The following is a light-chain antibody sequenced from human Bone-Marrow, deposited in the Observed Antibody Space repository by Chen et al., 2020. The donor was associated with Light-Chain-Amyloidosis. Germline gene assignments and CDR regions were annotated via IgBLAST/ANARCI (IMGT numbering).Light chain of an antibody. V-gene: IGLV3-25*03. CDR3: QSEDSIGTYELI. Sequence: SYELPKPPAVSVSPGQTARSTCFGDDLPTKYAYWYQQQPGQAPVLVVHIDTESPSGISERFSGSSSGTATPLTISGVQAEDEADYHCQSEDSIGTYELIFGGGTKLTVL. J-gene: IGLJ2*01. CDR1: DLPTKY. CDR2: IDT.